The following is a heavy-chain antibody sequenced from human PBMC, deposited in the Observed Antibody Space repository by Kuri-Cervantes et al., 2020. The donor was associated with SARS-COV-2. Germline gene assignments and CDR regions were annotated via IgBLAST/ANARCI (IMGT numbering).Heavy chain of an antibody. V-gene: IGHV4-34*01. Sequence: SETLSLTCAVYGGSFSGYYWSWIRQPPGKGLEWIGEIKHSGSTNYNPSLKSRVTISVDTSKNQFSLKLSSVTAADTAVYYCARWGYSDVWSGYVVGDYYYDMDVWGKGTTVTVSS. J-gene: IGHJ6*03. CDR2: IKHSGST. D-gene: IGHD3-3*01. CDR1: GGSFSGYY. CDR3: ARWGYSDVWSGYVVGDYYYDMDV.